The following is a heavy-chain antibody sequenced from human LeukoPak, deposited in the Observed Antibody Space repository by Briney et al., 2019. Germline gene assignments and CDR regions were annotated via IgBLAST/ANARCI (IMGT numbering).Heavy chain of an antibody. J-gene: IGHJ4*02. V-gene: IGHV4-61*08. Sequence: PSETLSLTCSVSGGSISSGGFYWSWIRQHPGKGLEWIGYIYTSGSTNYNPSLQSRVTISVDTSKSRFSLKLGSVTAADTAVYFCARQFSSSSSFDYWGQGTLVTVSS. CDR2: IYTSGST. CDR1: GGSISSGGFY. CDR3: ARQFSSSSSFDY. D-gene: IGHD6-6*01.